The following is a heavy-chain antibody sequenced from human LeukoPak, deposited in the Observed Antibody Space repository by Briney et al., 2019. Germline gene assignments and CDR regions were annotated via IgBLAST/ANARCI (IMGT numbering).Heavy chain of an antibody. CDR2: IYHSGNT. J-gene: IGHJ4*02. CDR1: GYSISSGYY. Sequence: SETLSLTCTVSGYSISSGYYWGWIRQPPGKGLEWIANIYHSGNTYYNPSLKSRVTISVDTSRNQFSLKLSSVTAADTAVYYCAYSTVVTRGYYWGQGTLVTVSS. D-gene: IGHD4-23*01. V-gene: IGHV4-38-2*02. CDR3: AYSTVVTRGYY.